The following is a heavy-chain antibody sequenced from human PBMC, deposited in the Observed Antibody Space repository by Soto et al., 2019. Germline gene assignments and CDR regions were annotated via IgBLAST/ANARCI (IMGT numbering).Heavy chain of an antibody. CDR2: VYHSGTT. V-gene: IGHV4-4*02. Sequence: QVLLQEPGPGLVKPSGTLSLTCTVSGGSVTTSKWWNWVRQTPGKGLEWSGEVYHSGTTNYNPSLESRVTISVDTSNNQFSLRLTSVTAADTAIYFCARARVTVAARPDAFDVWGQGTLVTVSS. CDR1: GGSVTTSKW. D-gene: IGHD6-6*01. J-gene: IGHJ3*01. CDR3: ARARVTVAARPDAFDV.